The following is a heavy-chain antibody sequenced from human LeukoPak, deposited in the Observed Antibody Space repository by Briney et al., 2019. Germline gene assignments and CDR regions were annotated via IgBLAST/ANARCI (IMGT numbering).Heavy chain of an antibody. CDR1: GDSVSSNSVA. Sequence: PSQTLSLTCAISGDSVSSNSVAWNWIRQSPSRGLEWLGRTYYRSKWYNDYAVSVRSRIIINPDTSKNHFSLQLKSATPEDTAVYYCARDPLTVPAMDHWGQGTLVIVSS. V-gene: IGHV6-1*01. J-gene: IGHJ4*02. D-gene: IGHD5-18*01. CDR3: ARDPLTVPAMDH. CDR2: TYYRSKWYN.